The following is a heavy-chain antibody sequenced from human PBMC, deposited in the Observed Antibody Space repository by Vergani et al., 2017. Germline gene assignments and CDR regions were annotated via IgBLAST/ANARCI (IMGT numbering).Heavy chain of an antibody. D-gene: IGHD3-10*01. Sequence: QVHLTEAGPGLVKPSQTLSLTCTVSGSSITSCSFYWSWIRQPAGKGLEWVGRIHASGTKNYNPSLRSRVTLSVDTYKNQLVLKMISMTAGDPAVYYCVSDTWRSDLRGVYRLLTWGQGTKASVCS. CDR3: VSDTWRSDLRGVYRLLT. CDR1: GSSITSCSFY. CDR2: IHASGTK. V-gene: IGHV4-61*02. J-gene: IGHJ6*01.